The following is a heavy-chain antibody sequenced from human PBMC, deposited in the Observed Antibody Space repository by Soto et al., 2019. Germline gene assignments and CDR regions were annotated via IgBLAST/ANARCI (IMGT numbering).Heavy chain of an antibody. V-gene: IGHV4-39*01. D-gene: IGHD5-12*01. CDR2: IYYSGST. Sequence: SETLSLTCTVSGGSISSSSYYWGWIRQPPGKGLEWIGSIYYSGSTYYNPSLKSRVTISVDTSKNQFSLKLSSVTAADTAVYYCARHGIVATTQVRLAAFDIWGQGTMVTVSS. CDR3: ARHGIVATTQVRLAAFDI. J-gene: IGHJ3*02. CDR1: GGSISSSSYY.